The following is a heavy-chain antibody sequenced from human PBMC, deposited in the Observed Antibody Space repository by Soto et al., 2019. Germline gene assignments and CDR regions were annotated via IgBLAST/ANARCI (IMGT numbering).Heavy chain of an antibody. Sequence: GRYLRLPGAASAFTCSRNGMHLARQCPGKGLECVSVIWYDGNKKYYGESVRGRFNISRDNSKNNLYLEMNSLRAKDTAVYYCVVDTSGLLDYWGHGT. V-gene: IGHV3-33*03. CDR1: AFTCSRNG. D-gene: IGHD3-22*01. CDR2: IWYDGNKK. J-gene: IGHJ4*01. CDR3: VVDTSGLLDY.